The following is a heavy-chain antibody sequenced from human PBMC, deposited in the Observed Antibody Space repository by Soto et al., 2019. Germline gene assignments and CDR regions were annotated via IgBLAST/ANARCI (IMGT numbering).Heavy chain of an antibody. D-gene: IGHD4-17*01. V-gene: IGHV4-38-2*02. CDR1: GFPISSTYS. J-gene: IGHJ6*02. Sequence: SETLSLTCLVSGFPISSTYSWGWIRPPPGKGLEWIGSISHSGTTSYSPSLTSRVSISVDTSKNQVSLKLTSVTAADTAVYFCARVTMVIRDSDHFGVDVWGHGTTVTV. CDR3: ARVTMVIRDSDHFGVDV. CDR2: ISHSGTT.